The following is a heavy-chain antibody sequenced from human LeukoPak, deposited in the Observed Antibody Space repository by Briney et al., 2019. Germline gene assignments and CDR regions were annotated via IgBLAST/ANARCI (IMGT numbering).Heavy chain of an antibody. V-gene: IGHV3-21*01. CDR3: ARMFGFLEWFALGYYGMDV. D-gene: IGHD3-3*01. CDR2: ISSSSSYI. J-gene: IGHJ6*02. CDR1: GFTFSSYS. Sequence: PGGSLRLSCAASGFTFSSYSMNWVRQAPGKGLEWVSSISSSSSYIYYADSVKGRFTISRDNAKNSLYLQMNSLRAEDTAVYYCARMFGFLEWFALGYYGMDVRGQGTTVTVSS.